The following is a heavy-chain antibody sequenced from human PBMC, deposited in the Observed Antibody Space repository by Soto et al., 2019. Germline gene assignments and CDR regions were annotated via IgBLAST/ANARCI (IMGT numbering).Heavy chain of an antibody. CDR3: ARAEDYGDPFDY. Sequence: SETLSLTCTVSGGSISSYYWSWIRQPPGKGLEWIGYIYYSGSTNYNPSLKSRVTISVDTSKNQFSLKLSSVTAADTAVYYCARAEDYGDPFDYWGQGTLVTVSS. D-gene: IGHD4-17*01. CDR2: IYYSGST. V-gene: IGHV4-59*01. J-gene: IGHJ4*02. CDR1: GGSISSYY.